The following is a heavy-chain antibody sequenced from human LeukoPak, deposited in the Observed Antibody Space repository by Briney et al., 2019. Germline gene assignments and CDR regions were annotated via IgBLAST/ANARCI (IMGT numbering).Heavy chain of an antibody. V-gene: IGHV3-7*01. CDR2: VKQDGSEK. CDR1: GFTFSSNW. Sequence: GGSLRLSCAASGFTFSSNWMSWVRQAPGKGLEWVANVKQDGSEKYYVDSVKGRFTISRDNGKNSLYLQMNSLRAEDTAVYYCAKGSYYDSSGSFYFDYWGQGTLVTVSS. D-gene: IGHD3-22*01. CDR3: AKGSYYDSSGSFYFDY. J-gene: IGHJ4*02.